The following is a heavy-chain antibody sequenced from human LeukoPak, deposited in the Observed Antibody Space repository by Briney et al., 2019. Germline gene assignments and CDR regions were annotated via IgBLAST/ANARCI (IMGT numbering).Heavy chain of an antibody. D-gene: IGHD2-15*01. CDR1: GFTFSSYA. CDR3: AKAKKYCSGGSCYYFDY. CDR2: ISGSGGST. Sequence: GGPLRLSCAASGFTFSSYAMSWVRQAPGKGLEWVSAISGSGGSTYYADSVKGRFTISRDNSKNTLYLQMNSLRAEDTAVYCCAKAKKYCSGGSCYYFDYWGQGTLVTVSS. V-gene: IGHV3-23*01. J-gene: IGHJ4*02.